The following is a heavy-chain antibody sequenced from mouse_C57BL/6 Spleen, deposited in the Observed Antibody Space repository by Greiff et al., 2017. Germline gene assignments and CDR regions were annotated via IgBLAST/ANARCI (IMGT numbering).Heavy chain of an antibody. D-gene: IGHD2-4*01. CDR1: GFNFKNTY. J-gene: IGHJ1*03. Sequence: VQLQQSVAELVRPGASVKLSCTASGFNFKNTYMHWVKQRPEQGLEWIGRIDPANGNTKYAPKFQGKATITADTSSNTAYLQLSSLTSEDTAIYYCARERVYYDYDGGFDVWGTGTTVTVSS. V-gene: IGHV14-3*01. CDR3: ARERVYYDYDGGFDV. CDR2: IDPANGNT.